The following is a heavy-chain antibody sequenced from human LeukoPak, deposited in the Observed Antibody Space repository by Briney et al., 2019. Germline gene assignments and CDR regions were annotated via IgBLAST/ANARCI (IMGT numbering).Heavy chain of an antibody. Sequence: ASVKVSCKASGYTFTRYYMHWVRQAPGQGVKGMGWITPNSSGTNYSQKFQSRVIMTRDTSISTAYMEMSRLRSDDTAVYYCSRRYCTGGVCYHVDYWGQGTLVTVST. V-gene: IGHV1-2*02. CDR1: GYTFTRYY. J-gene: IGHJ4*02. CDR2: ITPNSSGT. CDR3: SRRYCTGGVCYHVDY. D-gene: IGHD2-8*02.